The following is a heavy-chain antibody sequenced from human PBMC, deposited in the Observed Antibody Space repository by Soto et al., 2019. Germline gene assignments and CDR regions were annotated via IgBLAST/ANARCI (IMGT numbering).Heavy chain of an antibody. Sequence: HPWGSLRLSCAASVFTFSSYAMHWVRQAPGKGLEWVAVISYDGSNKYYADSVKGRFTISRDNSKNTLYLQMNSLRAEDTAVYYCARGLGPSIVVVHGMIVVVPYFDYWGQGTLVTVSS. CDR2: ISYDGSNK. CDR3: ARGLGPSIVVVHGMIVVVPYFDY. D-gene: IGHD3-22*01. V-gene: IGHV3-30-3*01. CDR1: VFTFSSYA. J-gene: IGHJ4*02.